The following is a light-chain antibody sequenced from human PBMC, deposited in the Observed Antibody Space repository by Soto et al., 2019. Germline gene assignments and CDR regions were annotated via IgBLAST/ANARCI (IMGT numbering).Light chain of an antibody. CDR1: QSVSSN. CDR2: GAS. J-gene: IGKJ1*01. Sequence: EILMTQSAATLSWSPRQRATLSCSASQSVSSNLAWYQQKPGQAPRLLIYGASTRATGIPARFSGSGSGTEFTLTISSLQSEDFAVYYCQQYNNWPKTFGQGTKVDIK. CDR3: QQYNNWPKT. V-gene: IGKV3-15*01.